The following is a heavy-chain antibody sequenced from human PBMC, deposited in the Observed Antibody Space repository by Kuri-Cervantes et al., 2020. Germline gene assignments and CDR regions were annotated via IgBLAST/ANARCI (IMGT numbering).Heavy chain of an antibody. CDR1: GFTFSSYA. CDR2: ISYDGSNK. D-gene: IGHD3-16*01. Sequence: GGSLRLSCAASGFTFSSYAMSWVRQAPGKGLEWVAVISYDGSNKYYADSVKGRFTISRDNSKITLYLQMNSLRAEDTAVYYCARVLGGIDYWGQGTLVTVSS. V-gene: IGHV3-30-3*01. J-gene: IGHJ4*02. CDR3: ARVLGGIDY.